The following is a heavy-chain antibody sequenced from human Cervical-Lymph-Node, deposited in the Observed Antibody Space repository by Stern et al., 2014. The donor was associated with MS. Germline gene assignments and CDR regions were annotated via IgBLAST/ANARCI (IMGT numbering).Heavy chain of an antibody. D-gene: IGHD4-17*01. V-gene: IGHV5-51*01. CDR1: GYSFTANW. Sequence: VKLVQSGAEVKKPGESLKISCKGSGYSFTANWIAWVRQMPGKVLEWMGIIYPGDSDTRSSPSFQGQVTISADKSISTAYLQWSSLKASDTAMYYCARDYGDYAFDYWGQGTLVTVSS. CDR2: IYPGDSDT. J-gene: IGHJ4*02. CDR3: ARDYGDYAFDY.